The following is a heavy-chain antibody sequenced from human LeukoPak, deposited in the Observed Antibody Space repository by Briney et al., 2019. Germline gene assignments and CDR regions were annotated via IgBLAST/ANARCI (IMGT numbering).Heavy chain of an antibody. CDR1: GGTFSSYA. CDR3: ARSMASVVVVAATEIDY. Sequence: ASVKVSCKASGGTFSSYAISWVRQAPGQGLEWMGWIKTNSGATDYAQNFEARVTMTRDTSISTAYMELSRLRSDDTAVYYCARSMASVVVVAATEIDYWGQGTLVTVSS. V-gene: IGHV1-2*02. J-gene: IGHJ4*02. D-gene: IGHD2-15*01. CDR2: IKTNSGAT.